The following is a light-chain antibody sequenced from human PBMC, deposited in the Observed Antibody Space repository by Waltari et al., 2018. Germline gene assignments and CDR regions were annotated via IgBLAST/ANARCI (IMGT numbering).Light chain of an antibody. V-gene: IGKV1-39*01. J-gene: IGKJ4*01. Sequence: DIQMTQSPSSLSASVGDRVSISCRASQEISIFLNLYQQKPGKAPNLLVSYASTLQRGVPARFSGTGSGTDFTLVISSLQPEDFATYFCQQSYTSLLTFGGGTRVDIK. CDR2: YAS. CDR3: QQSYTSLLT. CDR1: QEISIF.